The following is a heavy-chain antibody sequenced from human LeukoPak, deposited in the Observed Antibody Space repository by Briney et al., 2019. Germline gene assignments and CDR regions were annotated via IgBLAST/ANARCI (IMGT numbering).Heavy chain of an antibody. D-gene: IGHD3-22*01. CDR2: IYYSGNT. CDR1: GGSISSTTYY. CDR3: AREPYYYDSSGYYDY. Sequence: SETLSLTCIVSGGSISSTTYYWGWIRQPPGKRLEWIGSIYYSGNTYYNPSLKSRVTISVDTSKNQFSLKLSSVTAADTAVYYCAREPYYYDSSGYYDYWGQGTLVTVSS. J-gene: IGHJ4*02. V-gene: IGHV4-39*07.